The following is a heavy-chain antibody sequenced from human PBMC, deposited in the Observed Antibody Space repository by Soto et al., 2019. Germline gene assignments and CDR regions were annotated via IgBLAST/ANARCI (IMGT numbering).Heavy chain of an antibody. V-gene: IGHV4-30-2*01. CDR3: ARSGILTGYYFFDY. CDR1: GGSISSGGYS. J-gene: IGHJ4*02. D-gene: IGHD3-9*01. CDR2: IYHSGST. Sequence: SETLSLTCAVSGGSISSGGYSWSWIRQAPGKGLEWIGYIYHSGSTYYNPSLKSRVTISADRSKNQFSLKLSSVTAADTAVYYCARSGILTGYYFFDYWGQGTLVTVSS.